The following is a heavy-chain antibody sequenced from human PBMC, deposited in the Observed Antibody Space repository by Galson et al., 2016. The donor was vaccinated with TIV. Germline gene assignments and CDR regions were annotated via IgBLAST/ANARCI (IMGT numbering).Heavy chain of an antibody. CDR1: GGTFNSCT. D-gene: IGHD6-13*01. V-gene: IGHV1-69*02. CDR3: ARLDTSSWYGYFQY. J-gene: IGHJ1*01. Sequence: SVKVSCKASGGTFNSCTISWERQAPGQGLEWMGTIVPTLGITNYAQKFQGRVTITADKSTTTAYMELSSLRSEDTAMYYCARLDTSSWYGYFQYWGRAPWSPSPQ. CDR2: IVPTLGIT.